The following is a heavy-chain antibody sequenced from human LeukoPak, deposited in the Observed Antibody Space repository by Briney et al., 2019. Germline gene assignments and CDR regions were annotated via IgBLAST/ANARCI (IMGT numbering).Heavy chain of an antibody. V-gene: IGHV4-59*01. CDR1: GGSLSTYY. J-gene: IGHJ4*02. D-gene: IGHD6-19*01. Sequence: SETLSLTCTVSGGSLSTYYWSWIRQPPGKGLEWIGYIYYSGSTKYNPSLKSRVTMPVDTSKNQFSLKLSSVAAADTAVYYCASSTSGWHDYWGQGTLVTVSS. CDR2: IYYSGST. CDR3: ASSTSGWHDY.